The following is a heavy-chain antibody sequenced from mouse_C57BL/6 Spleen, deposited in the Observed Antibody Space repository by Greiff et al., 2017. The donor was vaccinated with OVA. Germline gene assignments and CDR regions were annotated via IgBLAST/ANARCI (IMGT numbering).Heavy chain of an antibody. CDR2: INSDGGST. CDR1: EYEFPSHD. CDR3: ARQGYDSPFAD. Sequence: EVKLMESGGGLVQPGESLKLSCASNEYEFPSHDMSWVRKTPEKRLELVAAINSDGGSTYYPDTMERRFIISRDNTKKTLYLQMSSLRSEDTAVYYCARQGYDSPFADWGKGTLVTVSA. J-gene: IGHJ3*01. V-gene: IGHV5-2*01. D-gene: IGHD2-4*01.